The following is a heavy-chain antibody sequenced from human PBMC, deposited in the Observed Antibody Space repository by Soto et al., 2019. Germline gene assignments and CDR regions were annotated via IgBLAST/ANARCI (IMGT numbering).Heavy chain of an antibody. CDR1: GYTFYSHS. CDR2: INADYGNT. V-gene: IGHV1-18*01. J-gene: IGHJ6*02. CDR3: ARCIPGDYYYGMAV. D-gene: IGHD1-26*01. Sequence: QAQLVQSGAEVRKPGASVKVSCKASGYTFYSHSISWVRQAPGQGLEWMGRINADYGNTQYAQKFRGRVTMTTDTSTTTVYMELTNLRSDDTAVYYCARCIPGDYYYGMAVWGQGTTVTVSS.